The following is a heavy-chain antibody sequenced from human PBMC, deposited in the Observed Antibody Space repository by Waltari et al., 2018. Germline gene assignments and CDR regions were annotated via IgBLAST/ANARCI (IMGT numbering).Heavy chain of an antibody. J-gene: IGHJ4*02. D-gene: IGHD4-4*01. Sequence: QVQLQESGPGVVKPSETLSLTCDVSGGSISRGYSYWSWIRQPPGKGLEWIGGLYSKDETTDYNPSLRSRVTISKDTSKNQFSLKLTSVTAADTAVYFCARTLQRVQFRDFWGQGVLVTVSS. CDR1: GGSISRGYSY. CDR3: ARTLQRVQFRDF. CDR2: YSKDETT. V-gene: IGHV4-39*07.